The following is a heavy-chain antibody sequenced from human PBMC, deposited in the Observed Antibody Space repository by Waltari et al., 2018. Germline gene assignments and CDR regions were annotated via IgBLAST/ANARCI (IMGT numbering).Heavy chain of an antibody. J-gene: IGHJ4*02. Sequence: EVQLVESGGVVVQPGGSLRLSWAASGFTFVDYAMHWVRQAPGKGLEWVSLISWDGGSTYYADSVKGRFTISRDNSKNSPYLQMNSLRAEDTALYYCAKDRYSGYDGPFDYWGQGTLVTVSS. D-gene: IGHD5-12*01. CDR2: ISWDGGST. CDR1: GFTFVDYA. CDR3: AKDRYSGYDGPFDY. V-gene: IGHV3-43D*03.